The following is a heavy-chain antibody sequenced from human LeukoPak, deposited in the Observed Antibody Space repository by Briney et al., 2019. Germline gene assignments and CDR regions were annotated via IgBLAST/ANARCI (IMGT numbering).Heavy chain of an antibody. Sequence: PGGSLRLSCVASGFTFNSYGMHWVRQAPGTGLEWVAVINFDGTNDYYADSVKGRFTISRGTSKNTLYLQMNSLRVEDTAVYFCARENGPENYYFYGMDVWGQGTTVTVSS. CDR2: INFDGTND. J-gene: IGHJ6*02. CDR3: ARENGPENYYFYGMDV. CDR1: GFTFNSYG. V-gene: IGHV3-33*01.